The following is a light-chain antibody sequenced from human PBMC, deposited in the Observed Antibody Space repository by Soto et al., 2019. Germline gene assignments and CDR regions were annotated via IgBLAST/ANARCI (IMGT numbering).Light chain of an antibody. CDR3: SSYTSSSTLV. V-gene: IGLV2-14*01. Sequence: QSALTQPAFVSGSPGQSITISCTGTNSDIGGYNFVSWDQQHAGKVPKLMISDVTNRPSGVSDRFSGSKSGNTASLTISGLQAEDEADYYCSSYTSSSTLVFGTGTKLTVL. CDR1: NSDIGGYNF. CDR2: DVT. J-gene: IGLJ1*01.